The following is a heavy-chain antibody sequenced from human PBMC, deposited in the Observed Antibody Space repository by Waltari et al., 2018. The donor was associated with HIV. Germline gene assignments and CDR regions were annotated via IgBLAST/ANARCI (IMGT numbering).Heavy chain of an antibody. CDR2: ITSEAYGGTA. V-gene: IGHV3-49*05. Sequence: VHLMESGGGLVKPGRSLRLSCRGSGFTFGDYGLSWFRQAPGKGLDWVGFITSEAYGGTAEYAASVTGRFTISREDSKSTAYMQMNRLESEDTGVYFCSRPSGPLHSYGMDVWGQGTTVIVSS. D-gene: IGHD1-26*01. CDR1: GFTFGDYG. J-gene: IGHJ6*02. CDR3: SRPSGPLHSYGMDV.